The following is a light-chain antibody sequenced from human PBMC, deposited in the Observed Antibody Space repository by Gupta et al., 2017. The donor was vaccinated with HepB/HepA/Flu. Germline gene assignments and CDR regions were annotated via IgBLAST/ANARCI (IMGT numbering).Light chain of an antibody. J-gene: IGKJ1*01. CDR2: GAS. Sequence: DIVLPQSPGTLSLSPGESATLSCSASQSVSSSYLAWYQQKPGQAPRLLIYGASSRATGIPDRFSGSGSGTDFTLTISSLEPEDFAVYYCQQYGSSPLTFGQGTKVEIK. CDR1: QSVSSSY. CDR3: QQYGSSPLT. V-gene: IGKV3-20*01.